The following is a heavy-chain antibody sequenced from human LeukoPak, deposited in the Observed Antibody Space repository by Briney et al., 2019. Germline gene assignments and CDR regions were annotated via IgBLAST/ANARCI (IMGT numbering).Heavy chain of an antibody. J-gene: IGHJ4*02. CDR3: VREGRVSGYGFDY. CDR2: INGDGGST. CDR1: GFSFSSYW. Sequence: PGGSLRLSCEASGFSFSSYWMHWVRQAPGRGLVWVSRINGDGGSTTYAESVKGRLTISRDKAKTTLYLKMNSLRAEATAVYYCVREGRVSGYGFDYWGQGTLVTVSS. D-gene: IGHD5-12*01. V-gene: IGHV3-74*01.